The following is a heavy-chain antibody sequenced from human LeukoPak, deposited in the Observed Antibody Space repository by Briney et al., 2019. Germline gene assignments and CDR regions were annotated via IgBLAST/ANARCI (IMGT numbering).Heavy chain of an antibody. CDR2: INPSGGNT. D-gene: IGHD3-3*01. Sequence: ASVKVSCKASGYIFTSHFMHWVRQAPGQGLEWMGIINPSGGNTNYAQKFQGRVTMTRDTSTSTVYMELSSLTSEDTAVYYCARGDHVRIYAESAFDIWGQGTMVTVSS. CDR3: ARGDHVRIYAESAFDI. J-gene: IGHJ3*02. CDR1: GYIFTSHF. V-gene: IGHV1-46*01.